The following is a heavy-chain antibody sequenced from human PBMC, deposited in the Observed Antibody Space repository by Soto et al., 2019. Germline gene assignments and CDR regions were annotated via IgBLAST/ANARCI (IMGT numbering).Heavy chain of an antibody. V-gene: IGHV3-21*06. CDR2: ISSRSTNI. CDR3: AKFTEPGYSSIWYYFEY. D-gene: IGHD6-19*01. Sequence: NPGGSLRLSCVGSGFTFSGYSMAWVRQAPGRGLEWVASISSRSTNIDYADSVKGRFTISGDNAKNLVSLQMSSLRGEDTALYYCAKFTEPGYSSIWYYFEYWGQGTPVTVSS. J-gene: IGHJ4*02. CDR1: GFTFSGYS.